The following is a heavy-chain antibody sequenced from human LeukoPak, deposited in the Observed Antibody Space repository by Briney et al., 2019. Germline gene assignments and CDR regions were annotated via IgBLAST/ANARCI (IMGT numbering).Heavy chain of an antibody. D-gene: IGHD3-3*01. CDR2: INPNSGGT. V-gene: IGHV1-2*02. Sequence: ASVKVSCKASGYTFTGYYMHWVRQAPGQGLEWMGWINPNSGGTNYAQKFQGRVTMTRDTSISTAYMELSRLRSDDTAVYYCARFSIFGVVIIGYFDYWGQGTLVTVSS. CDR3: ARFSIFGVVIIGYFDY. CDR1: GYTFTGYY. J-gene: IGHJ4*02.